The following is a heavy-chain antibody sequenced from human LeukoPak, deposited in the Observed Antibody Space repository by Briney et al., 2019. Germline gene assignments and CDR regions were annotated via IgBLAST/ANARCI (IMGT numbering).Heavy chain of an antibody. CDR3: ARVAEAAAFDY. CDR1: GFTFSSYG. V-gene: IGHV3-21*01. Sequence: PGGSLRLSCAASGFTFSSYGMSWVRQAPGKGLEWVSSISSSSSYIYYAESVKGRFTISRDNAKNSLYLQMNSLRADDTAVYYCARVAEAAAFDYWGQGTMVTVSS. CDR2: ISSSSSYI. J-gene: IGHJ4*02. D-gene: IGHD6-13*01.